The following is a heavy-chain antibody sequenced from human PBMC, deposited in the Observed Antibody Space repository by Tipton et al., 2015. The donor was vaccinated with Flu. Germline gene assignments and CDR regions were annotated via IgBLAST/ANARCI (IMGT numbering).Heavy chain of an antibody. D-gene: IGHD3-10*01. CDR3: ATTTYYYGSGTHDY. Sequence: LRLSCSVSGDSIGSRYFWGWIRQPPGKGLEWIGNVHQAGSTYYNPSLKSRVAISLDTFKNQFSLKLTSVTAADTAVYYCATTTYYYGSGTHDYWGQGTLVTVSS. CDR2: VHQAGST. J-gene: IGHJ4*02. CDR1: GDSIGSRYF. V-gene: IGHV4-38-2*01.